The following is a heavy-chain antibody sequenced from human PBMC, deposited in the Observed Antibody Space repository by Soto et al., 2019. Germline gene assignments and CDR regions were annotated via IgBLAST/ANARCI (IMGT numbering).Heavy chain of an antibody. CDR2: IIPIFGTA. V-gene: IGHV1-69*12. J-gene: IGHJ6*02. D-gene: IGHD2-2*01. Sequence: QVQLVQSGAEVKKPGSSVKVSCKASGGTFSSYAISWVRQAPGQGLEWMGGIIPIFGTANYAQKFQGRVTITADESTSXXYXEXXSLRSEERAVYYWAGVVRGYCISTSCYARYSGMDVWGQGTTVTVSS. CDR1: GGTFSSYA. CDR3: AGVVRGYCISTSCYARYSGMDV.